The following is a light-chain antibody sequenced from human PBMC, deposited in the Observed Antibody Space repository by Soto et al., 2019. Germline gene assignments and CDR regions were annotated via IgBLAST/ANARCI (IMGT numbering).Light chain of an antibody. V-gene: IGLV2-8*01. CDR2: EVN. Sequence: QSALTQPPSASGSPGQSVTISCPGTSSDVGASNYVSWYQHHPGKAPKLMVYEVNEGPAGVPDRFSGSKSGNTASLTVSGLQAEDEAEYYCSSRAGTINFPYIFGTGTKVTVL. J-gene: IGLJ1*01. CDR3: SSRAGTINFPYI. CDR1: SSDVGASNY.